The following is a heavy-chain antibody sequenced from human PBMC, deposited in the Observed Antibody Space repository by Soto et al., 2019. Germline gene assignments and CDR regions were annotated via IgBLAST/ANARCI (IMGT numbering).Heavy chain of an antibody. J-gene: IGHJ3*02. CDR1: GFTFSSYS. D-gene: IGHD4-17*01. CDR3: ARDYGDYDAFDI. Sequence: EVQLVESGGGLVQPGGSLRLSCAASGFTFSSYSMNWVRQAPGKVLEWVSYISSSCSTIYYADSVKGRFTISRDNAKNSLYLQMNRLRAEDTAVYYCARDYGDYDAFDIWGQGTMVTVSS. CDR2: ISSSCSTI. V-gene: IGHV3-48*01.